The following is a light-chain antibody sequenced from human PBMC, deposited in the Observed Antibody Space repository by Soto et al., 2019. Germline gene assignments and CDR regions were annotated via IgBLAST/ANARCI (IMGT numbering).Light chain of an antibody. CDR1: SSDVGAYNY. CDR3: SSYTGSDNLV. CDR2: DVT. Sequence: QSVLTQPPSASGCPGQSVTISCTGTSSDVGAYNYVSWYQQHPGKAPKLMIYDVTTRPSGVPDRFSGSKSGNTASLTVSGLQAEDEADYFCSSYTGSDNLVFGGGTKLTVL. V-gene: IGLV2-8*01. J-gene: IGLJ2*01.